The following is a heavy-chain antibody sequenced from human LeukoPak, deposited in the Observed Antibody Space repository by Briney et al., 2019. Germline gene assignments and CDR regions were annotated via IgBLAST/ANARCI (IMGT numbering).Heavy chain of an antibody. CDR1: GFTFSSYW. Sequence: GGSLRLSCAASGFTFSSYWMSWVRQAPGKGLEWVANIKQDGSEKYYVDSVKGRFTISRGNAKNTLYLQMNSLRVEDTAVYYCARDDSGPDYWGQGTLVTVSS. CDR2: IKQDGSEK. CDR3: ARDDSGPDY. J-gene: IGHJ4*02. D-gene: IGHD6-19*01. V-gene: IGHV3-7*01.